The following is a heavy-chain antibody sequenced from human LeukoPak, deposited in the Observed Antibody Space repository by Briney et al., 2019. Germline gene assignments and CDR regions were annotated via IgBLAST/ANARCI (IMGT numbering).Heavy chain of an antibody. CDR3: AKDGDWAFDH. CDR1: GFTSSSYS. D-gene: IGHD2-21*02. V-gene: IGHV3-21*01. Sequence: PGGSLRLSCAASGFTSSSYSMNWVRQAPGKGLEWVSSISSSSSYIYYADSVKGRFTISRDNAKNSLYLQMNSLRAEDTAVYYCAKDGDWAFDHWAQGTLVSVSS. CDR2: ISSSSSYI. J-gene: IGHJ4*02.